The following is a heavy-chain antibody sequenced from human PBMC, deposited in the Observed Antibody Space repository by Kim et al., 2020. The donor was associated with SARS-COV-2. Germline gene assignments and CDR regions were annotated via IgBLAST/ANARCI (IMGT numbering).Heavy chain of an antibody. V-gene: IGHV4-59*01. CDR3: ARDNRGVTRFDY. CDR2: IYYSGST. CDR1: GGSISSYY. D-gene: IGHD3-3*01. Sequence: SETLSLTCTVSGGSISSYYWSWIRQPPGKGLEWIGYIYYSGSTNYNPSLKSRVTISVDTSKNQFSLKLSSVTAADTAVYYCARDNRGVTRFDYWGQGTLVTVSS. J-gene: IGHJ4*02.